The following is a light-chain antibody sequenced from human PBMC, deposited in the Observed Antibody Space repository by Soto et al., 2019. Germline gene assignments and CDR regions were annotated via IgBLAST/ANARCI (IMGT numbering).Light chain of an antibody. J-gene: IGKJ1*01. Sequence: EIVLTQSPDTLSLSPGERATLSCRASQSVYSSYLAWYQQKPGLAPRLLIYGASSRATGIPDRFSGSGSGTDFTLTISRLEPGDAAVYYCQQYLNSPRTFGQGTKV. CDR2: GAS. CDR1: QSVYSSY. CDR3: QQYLNSPRT. V-gene: IGKV3-20*01.